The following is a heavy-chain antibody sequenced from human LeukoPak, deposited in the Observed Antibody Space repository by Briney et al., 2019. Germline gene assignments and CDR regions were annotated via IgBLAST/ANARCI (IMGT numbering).Heavy chain of an antibody. V-gene: IGHV3-23*01. CDR2: ISGSGGST. CDR1: GFTFSSYA. CDR3: AKSDLFAPDLWSGFDAFDI. J-gene: IGHJ3*02. D-gene: IGHD3-3*01. Sequence: PGGSLRLSCAASGFTFSSYAMSWVRQAPGKGLEWVSAISGSGGSTYYADSVKGRFTISRDNSKSTLYLQMNSLRAEDTAVYYCAKSDLFAPDLWSGFDAFDIWGQGTMVTVSS.